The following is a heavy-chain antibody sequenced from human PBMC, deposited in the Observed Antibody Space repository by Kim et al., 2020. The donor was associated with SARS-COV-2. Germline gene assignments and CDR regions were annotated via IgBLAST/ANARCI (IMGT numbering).Heavy chain of an antibody. CDR2: ISGGGINI. V-gene: IGHV3-23*01. CDR1: GFSMSDYA. Sequence: GGSLRLSCEASGFSMSDYAMTWVRQPPGRGLEWVSSISGGGINIYYADSEKGRFTIFRDDSKNTVYLEMNSLRVEDTALYFCAKGARYSGTWYVDNWGQGTLVTVSS. CDR3: AKGARYSGTWYVDN. J-gene: IGHJ4*02. D-gene: IGHD1-26*01.